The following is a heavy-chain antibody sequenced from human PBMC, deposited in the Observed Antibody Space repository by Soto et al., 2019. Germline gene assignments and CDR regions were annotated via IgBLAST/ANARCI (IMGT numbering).Heavy chain of an antibody. Sequence: QVQLVQSGAEVKKPGASVKVSCKASGYTLTAYYMHWVRQAPGQGLEWMGWINPNNGATNYAQSFQGRVTMTRDTSISTAYMELSRLRSDDSAVYYCARLPPHSLYDYGMDVWGQGTAVTVSS. CDR2: INPNNGAT. D-gene: IGHD4-4*01. CDR3: ARLPPHSLYDYGMDV. CDR1: GYTLTAYY. V-gene: IGHV1-2*02. J-gene: IGHJ6*02.